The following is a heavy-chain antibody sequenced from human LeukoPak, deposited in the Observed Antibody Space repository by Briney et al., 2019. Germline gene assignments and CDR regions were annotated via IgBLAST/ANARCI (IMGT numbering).Heavy chain of an antibody. CDR1: GFSFSSYW. CDR3: VGEAPGY. V-gene: IGHV3-7*01. D-gene: IGHD2-2*01. J-gene: IGHJ4*02. Sequence: PGGSLRLSCAASGFSFSSYWMTWIRQSPEKGLEWVAHIKEDGTVKYYVDSVKGRFTISRDNAKNSVYLQMNDVGVEDTAVYYCVGEAPGYWGQGALVTVSS. CDR2: IKEDGTVK.